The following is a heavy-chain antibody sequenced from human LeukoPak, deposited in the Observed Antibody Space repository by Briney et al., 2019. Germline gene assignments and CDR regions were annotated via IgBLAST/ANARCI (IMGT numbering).Heavy chain of an antibody. CDR2: ISAYNGNT. J-gene: IGHJ4*02. Sequence: GALVKVSCKASGYTFTSYGISWVRQAPGQGLEWMGWISAYNGNTNYAQKLQGRVTMTTDTSTSTAYVELRSLRSDDTAVYYCAREARQLQDFDYWGQGTLVTVSS. D-gene: IGHD2-2*01. CDR3: AREARQLQDFDY. V-gene: IGHV1-18*01. CDR1: GYTFTSYG.